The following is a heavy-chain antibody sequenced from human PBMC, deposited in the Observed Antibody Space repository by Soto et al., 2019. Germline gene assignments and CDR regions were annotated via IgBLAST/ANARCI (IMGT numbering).Heavy chain of an antibody. CDR3: ARALYCSSPSCYGGYYYMDV. V-gene: IGHV3-48*01. CDR1: GFIFSTYS. J-gene: IGHJ6*03. D-gene: IGHD2-2*01. Sequence: EVQLVESGGGLVQPGGSLRLSCAASGFIFSTYSMNWVRQAPGKGLEWVSHITSSSSAIFYADSVKGRFTISRDNAKNSLYLQRNSLRAEDTAVYYCARALYCSSPSCYGGYYYMDVWGKGTTVTVSS. CDR2: ITSSSSAI.